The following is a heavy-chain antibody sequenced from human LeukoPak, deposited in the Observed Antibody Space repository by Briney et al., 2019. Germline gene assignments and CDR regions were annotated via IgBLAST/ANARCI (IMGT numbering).Heavy chain of an antibody. CDR1: GGSISGYY. J-gene: IGHJ5*02. D-gene: IGHD4-11*01. CDR2: LDYSGST. V-gene: IGHV4-59*12. Sequence: SETLSLTCTVSGGSISGYYWTWIRQPPGKGLEWIGYLDYSGSTNYNPSLKSRVTISVDKSNNQFSLNLSSVTAADTAVYYCAKSNAWDWFDPWGQGTLVTVSS. CDR3: AKSNAWDWFDP.